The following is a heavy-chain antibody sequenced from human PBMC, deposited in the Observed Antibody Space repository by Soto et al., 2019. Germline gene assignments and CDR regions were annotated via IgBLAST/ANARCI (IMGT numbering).Heavy chain of an antibody. CDR1: GFTFSSYG. D-gene: IGHD1-26*01. J-gene: IGHJ4*02. Sequence: PGGSLRLSCAASGFTFSSYGMHWVRQAPGKGLEWVAVISYDGSNKYYADSVKGRFTISRDNSKNTLYLQMNSLRAEDTAVYYCAKDLLSGSYLHQKRQPRTPTTDRDYYYGMDYWGQGTLVTVSS. CDR2: ISYDGSNK. V-gene: IGHV3-30*18. CDR3: AKDLLSGSYLHQKRQPRTPTTDRDYYYGMDY.